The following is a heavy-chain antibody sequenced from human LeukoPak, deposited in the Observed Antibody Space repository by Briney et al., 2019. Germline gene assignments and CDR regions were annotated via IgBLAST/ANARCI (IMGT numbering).Heavy chain of an antibody. V-gene: IGHV3-53*01. CDR1: GFSLSSDY. CDR3: STAPAWDLLYYN. J-gene: IGHJ4*02. D-gene: IGHD1-26*01. Sequence: PGASLLLSCAASGFSLSSDYMSWVRPAPGKGLEWVSFVYNANGDTYYSDSVKGRFTISSDNSKNTLYLQMDNLRAEDTAVYYCSTAPAWDLLYYNWGQGTLVTVSS. CDR2: VYNANGDT.